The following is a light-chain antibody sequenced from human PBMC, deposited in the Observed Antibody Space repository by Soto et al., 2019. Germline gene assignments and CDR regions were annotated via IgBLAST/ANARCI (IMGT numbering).Light chain of an antibody. V-gene: IGKV1-9*01. CDR2: AAS. CDR1: QGISSS. Sequence: DILLTQSPSFLSASVGDRVTITCRASQGISSSLAWYQQKPGKAPKLLIYAASTLQSGVASRFSGRGSGTAFTLTISSLQPEDFATFYCQQFLIYPFTFGPGTKVDIK. CDR3: QQFLIYPFT. J-gene: IGKJ3*01.